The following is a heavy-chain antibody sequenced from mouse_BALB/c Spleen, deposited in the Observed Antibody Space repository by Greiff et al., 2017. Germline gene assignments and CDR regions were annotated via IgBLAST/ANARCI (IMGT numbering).Heavy chain of an antibody. CDR2: IRNKANGYTT. Sequence: EVKLVESGGGLVQPGGSLRLSCATSGFTFTDYYMSWVRQPPGKALEWLGFIRNKANGYTTEYSASVKGRFTISRDNSQSILYLQMNTLRAEDSATYYCASWVYYFDYWGQGTTLTVSS. V-gene: IGHV7-3*02. J-gene: IGHJ2*01. CDR3: ASWVYYFDY. CDR1: GFTFTDYY.